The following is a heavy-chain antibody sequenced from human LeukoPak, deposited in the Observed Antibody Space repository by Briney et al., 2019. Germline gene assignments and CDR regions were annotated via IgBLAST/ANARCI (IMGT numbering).Heavy chain of an antibody. Sequence: GGSLRLSCAASGFTVSSNYMSWVRQAPGKGLEWVSVIYSGGSTYYADSVKGRFTISRDNSKNTLYLQMNSLRAEDTAVYYCAKDRDIVVVRWYFDYWGQGTLVTVSS. V-gene: IGHV3-53*05. CDR2: IYSGGST. CDR3: AKDRDIVVVRWYFDY. J-gene: IGHJ4*02. D-gene: IGHD2-2*01. CDR1: GFTVSSNY.